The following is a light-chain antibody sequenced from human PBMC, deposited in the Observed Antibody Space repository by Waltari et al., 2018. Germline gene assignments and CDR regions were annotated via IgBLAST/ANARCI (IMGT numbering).Light chain of an antibody. J-gene: IGLJ2*01. CDR1: RSDVGCYHY. CDR2: DVS. V-gene: IGLV2-14*01. Sequence: QSALTQPASVSGSPGQSITISCTGTRSDVGCYHYVSWYQQHPGKAPKLMIYDVSKRPSGVSNRFSGSKSGNTASLTISGLQAEDEADYYCSSYTSSSTFVVFGGGTKLTVL. CDR3: SSYTSSSTFVV.